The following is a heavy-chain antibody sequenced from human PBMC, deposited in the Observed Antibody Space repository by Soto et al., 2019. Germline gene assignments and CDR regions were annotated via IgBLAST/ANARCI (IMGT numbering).Heavy chain of an antibody. Sequence: EVQLLESGGGLVQPGGSLRLSCAASGFTFSSYAMSWVRQAPGKGLEGVSAISGRGVSTYYADAVKGRFTISRDNSKNMLHLQMNSMRAEDTTVNYCEKDQEVLLWFGELLPPHGMDVWGQGTTVTVSS. CDR1: GFTFSSYA. D-gene: IGHD3-10*01. CDR2: ISGRGVST. J-gene: IGHJ6*02. V-gene: IGHV3-23*01. CDR3: EKDQEVLLWFGELLPPHGMDV.